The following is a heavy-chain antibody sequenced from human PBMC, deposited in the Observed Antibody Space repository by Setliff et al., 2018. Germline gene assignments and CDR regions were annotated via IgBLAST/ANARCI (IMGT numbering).Heavy chain of an antibody. J-gene: IGHJ4*02. CDR3: ARTDPGNGGFLDY. CDR2: ISSSSSTI. V-gene: IGHV3-48*04. D-gene: IGHD2-15*01. CDR1: GFTFSSYS. Sequence: PGGSLRLSCAASGFTFSSYSMNWVRQAPGKGLERVSHISSSSSTIYYADSVKGRFTVSRDNAKNSLHLQMNSLRAEDTAVYYCARTDPGNGGFLDYWGQGALVTVSS.